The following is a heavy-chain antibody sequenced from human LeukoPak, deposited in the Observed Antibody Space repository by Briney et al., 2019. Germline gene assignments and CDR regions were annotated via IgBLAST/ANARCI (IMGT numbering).Heavy chain of an antibody. CDR1: GFTFSSYA. CDR3: ARGYSSSFWYYYYYGMDV. J-gene: IGHJ6*02. D-gene: IGHD6-6*01. CDR2: KSYDGSNK. Sequence: GGSLRLSCAASGFTFSSYAMHWVRQAPGKGLEWVAVKSYDGSNKYYADSVKGRFTISRDNSKNTLYLRMNSLRAEDTAVYYCARGYSSSFWYYYYYGMDVWGQGTTVTVSS. V-gene: IGHV3-30*04.